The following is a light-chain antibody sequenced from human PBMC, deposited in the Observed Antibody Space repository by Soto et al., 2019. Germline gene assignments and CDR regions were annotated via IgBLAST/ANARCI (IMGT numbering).Light chain of an antibody. J-gene: IGLJ1*01. V-gene: IGLV2-14*01. CDR3: SSYTSSNSYV. CDR1: SSDVGAYNS. CDR2: DVS. Sequence: QSALTQPASVSGSPGQSIAISCTGTSSDVGAYNSVSWYQQYPGKAPKLMIHDVSNRPSGVSDRFSGSKSGNTASLTISGLQAEDEADYYCSSYTSSNSYVFGSG.